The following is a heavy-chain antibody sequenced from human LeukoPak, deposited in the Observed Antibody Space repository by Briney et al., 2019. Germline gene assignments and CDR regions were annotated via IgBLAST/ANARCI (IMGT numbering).Heavy chain of an antibody. J-gene: IGHJ5*02. V-gene: IGHV1-2*02. Sequence: ASVKVSCKASGYTFTGDYMHWVRQAPGQGLEWMGWIIPRSGGTNYAQKFQGRVTMTRDTSINTAYMELSRLRSDDTAVYYCAREAIVVVVASTGWFDPWGQGTLVTVSS. CDR2: IIPRSGGT. CDR1: GYTFTGDY. D-gene: IGHD2-15*01. CDR3: AREAIVVVVASTGWFDP.